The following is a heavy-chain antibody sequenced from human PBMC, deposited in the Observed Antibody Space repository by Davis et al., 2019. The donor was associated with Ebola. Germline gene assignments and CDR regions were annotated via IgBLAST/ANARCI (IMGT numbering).Heavy chain of an antibody. J-gene: IGHJ4*02. Sequence: GESLKISCAASGFTFSSYWMHWVRQAPGKGLVWVSRINSDGSSTSYADSVKGRFTISRDNAKNTLYLQMNSLRAEDTAVYYCARVDTAMGKDYWGQGTLVTVSS. CDR1: GFTFSSYW. D-gene: IGHD5-18*01. CDR2: INSDGSST. CDR3: ARVDTAMGKDY. V-gene: IGHV3-74*01.